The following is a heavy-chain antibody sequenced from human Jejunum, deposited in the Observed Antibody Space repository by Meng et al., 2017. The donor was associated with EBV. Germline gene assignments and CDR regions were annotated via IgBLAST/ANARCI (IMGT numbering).Heavy chain of an antibody. CDR2: MSPNSGNT. CDR3: ARGVAAGFDY. D-gene: IGHD6-13*01. CDR1: GYTFNSYD. V-gene: IGHV1-8*02. Sequence: QVPLVQVGGEVKKPGASVKVSCKASGYTFNSYDINWVRQATGQGPEWMGWMSPNSGNTGYAQKFQGRVTMTRDTSISTAYMELSSLRSEDTAVYYCARGVAAGFDYWGQGTLVTVSS. J-gene: IGHJ4*02.